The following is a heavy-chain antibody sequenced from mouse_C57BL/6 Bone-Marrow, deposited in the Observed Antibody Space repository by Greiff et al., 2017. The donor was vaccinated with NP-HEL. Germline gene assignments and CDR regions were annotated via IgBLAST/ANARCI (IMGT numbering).Heavy chain of an antibody. CDR3: ASGSGTGIWFAY. D-gene: IGHD4-1*01. CDR1: GFSLTSYG. V-gene: IGHV2-6*01. J-gene: IGHJ3*01. Sequence: VKLMESGPGLVAPSQSLSITCTVSGFSLTSYGVDWVRQSPGKGLEWLGVIWGVGSTNYNSALKSRLSISKDNSKSQVFLKMNSLQTDDTAMYYCASGSGTGIWFAYWGQGTLVTVSA. CDR2: IWGVGST.